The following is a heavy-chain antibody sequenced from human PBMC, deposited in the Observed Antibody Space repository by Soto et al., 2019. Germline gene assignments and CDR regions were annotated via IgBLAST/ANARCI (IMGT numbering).Heavy chain of an antibody. Sequence: ASVKVSCKVSGGTFNIRWVRQAPGQGLEWMGGIIPVIDTANYARKFQGRVVISADRATNIVYMEMMSLTLEDTAVYYCARGSGADAFDIWGHGTMVTVSS. D-gene: IGHD7-27*01. CDR2: IIPVIDTA. CDR1: GGTFN. CDR3: ARGSGADAFDI. V-gene: IGHV1-69*06. J-gene: IGHJ3*02.